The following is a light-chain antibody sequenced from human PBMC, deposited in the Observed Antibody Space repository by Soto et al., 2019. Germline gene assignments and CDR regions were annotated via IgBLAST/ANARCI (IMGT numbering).Light chain of an antibody. CDR3: QQHSHWPPWT. Sequence: EIVLTQSPDTLSLSPGERATLSCRASQSVSTNSLACYQQKRGQAPRPLIYDASNRATGIPSRFSGSGSGTDFTLTISDLEPEDFAVYYCQQHSHWPPWTFGQGTKVDIK. CDR2: DAS. CDR1: QSVSTN. V-gene: IGKV3D-20*02. J-gene: IGKJ1*01.